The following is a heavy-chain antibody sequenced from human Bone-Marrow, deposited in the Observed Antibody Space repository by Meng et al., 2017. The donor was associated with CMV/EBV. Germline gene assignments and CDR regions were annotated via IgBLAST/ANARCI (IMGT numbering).Heavy chain of an antibody. Sequence: LSLTCAASGFTFSSYEMNWVRQAPGKGLEWVAFIRYDGSNKYYADSVKGRFTISRDNSKNTLYLQMNSLRAEDTAVYYCAKERYYYDSSGPGVDYWGQRTLVTVSS. CDR1: GFTFSSYE. V-gene: IGHV3-30*02. J-gene: IGHJ4*02. CDR3: AKERYYYDSSGPGVDY. CDR2: IRYDGSNK. D-gene: IGHD3-22*01.